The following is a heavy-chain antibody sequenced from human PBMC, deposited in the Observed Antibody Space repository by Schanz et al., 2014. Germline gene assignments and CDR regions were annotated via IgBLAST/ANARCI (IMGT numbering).Heavy chain of an antibody. J-gene: IGHJ4*02. Sequence: EAQLVESGGGLVQPGGSLRLSCAASGFTFSTSTMHWVRQAPGKGLEYVSSISSKGDMTFYGNSVKGRFTISRDNSKNTLYLQLGSLSAEDTAVYFCARDNRYYLFDYWGQGALXTVSS. V-gene: IGHV3-64*01. CDR2: ISSKGDMT. CDR3: ARDNRYYLFDY. D-gene: IGHD3-16*02. CDR1: GFTFSTST.